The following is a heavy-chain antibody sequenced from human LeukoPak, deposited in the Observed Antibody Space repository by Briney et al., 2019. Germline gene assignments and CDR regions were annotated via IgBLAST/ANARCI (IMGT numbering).Heavy chain of an antibody. Sequence: PGGSLRLSCAASGFTFSSYAMHWVRQAPGKGLEWVANIKQDGSEKYYVDSVKGRFTISRDNAKNSLYLQMNSLRAEDTAVYYCASLYTASWGQGTLVTVSS. V-gene: IGHV3-7*01. CDR3: ASLYTAS. CDR2: IKQDGSEK. CDR1: GFTFSSYA. D-gene: IGHD5-18*01. J-gene: IGHJ5*02.